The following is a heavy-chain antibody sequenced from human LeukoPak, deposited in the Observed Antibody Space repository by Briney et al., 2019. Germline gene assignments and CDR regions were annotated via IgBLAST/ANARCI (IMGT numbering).Heavy chain of an antibody. CDR3: ARDQVGASDY. D-gene: IGHD1-26*01. Sequence: SETLSLTCAVYGGSFSGYYWSWIRQPPGKGLEWIGSIYHSGSTYYSPSLKSRVTISVDTSKNQFSLKLSSVTAADTAVYYCARDQVGASDYWGQGTLVTVSS. CDR2: IYHSGST. V-gene: IGHV4-34*01. CDR1: GGSFSGYY. J-gene: IGHJ4*02.